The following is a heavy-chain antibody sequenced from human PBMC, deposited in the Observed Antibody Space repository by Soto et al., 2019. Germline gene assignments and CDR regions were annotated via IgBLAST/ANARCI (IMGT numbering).Heavy chain of an antibody. CDR1: GGTFSSYT. J-gene: IGHJ5*02. CDR3: ARERPLGYCSGGSCYSDSPNWFDP. CDR2: IIPILGIA. V-gene: IGHV1-69*04. Sequence: ASVKVSCKASGGTFSSYTISWVRQAPGQGLEWMGRIIPILGIANYAQKFQGRVTITADKSTSTAYMELSSLRSEDTAVYYCARERPLGYCSGGSCYSDSPNWFDPWGQGTLVTVSS. D-gene: IGHD2-15*01.